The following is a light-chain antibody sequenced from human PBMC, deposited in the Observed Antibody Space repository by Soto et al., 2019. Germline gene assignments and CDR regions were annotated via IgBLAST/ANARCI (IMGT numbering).Light chain of an antibody. V-gene: IGKV3-20*01. Sequence: EIVMTQSPATLSVSPGERATLSCRASQPVSSNYLAWYQQKPGQAPRLLIYGASSRATDIPDRFSGSGSGTDFTLTISRLEPDDFAVYYCQQYGASPQTFGQGTKVDIK. J-gene: IGKJ1*01. CDR3: QQYGASPQT. CDR2: GAS. CDR1: QPVSSNY.